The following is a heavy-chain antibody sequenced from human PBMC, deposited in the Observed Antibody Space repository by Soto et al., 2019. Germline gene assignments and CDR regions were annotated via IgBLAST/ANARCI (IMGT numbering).Heavy chain of an antibody. D-gene: IGHD3-10*01. CDR2: ISYDGSNK. CDR1: GFTFSSYG. CDR3: AKSRVYYYGSGSSRYYFDY. J-gene: IGHJ4*02. V-gene: IGHV3-30*18. Sequence: GGSLRLSCAASGFTFSSYGMHWVRQAPGKGLEWVAVISYDGSNKYYADSVKGRFTISRDNSKNTLYLQMNSLRAEDTAVYYCAKSRVYYYGSGSSRYYFDYWGQGTLVTVSS.